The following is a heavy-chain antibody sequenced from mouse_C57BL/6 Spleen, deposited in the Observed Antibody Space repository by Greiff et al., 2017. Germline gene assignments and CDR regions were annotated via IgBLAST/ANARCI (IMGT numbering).Heavy chain of an antibody. CDR3: ARSGDYYAMDD. J-gene: IGHJ4*01. Sequence: VQLQQSGPELVKPGASVKISCKASGYAFSSSWMNWVKQRPGKGLEWIGRIYPGDGDTNYNGKFKGKATLTADKSSSTAYMQLSSLTSEDSAVYFCARSGDYYAMDDWGQGTSVTVSS. D-gene: IGHD3-1*01. V-gene: IGHV1-82*01. CDR1: GYAFSSSW. CDR2: IYPGDGDT.